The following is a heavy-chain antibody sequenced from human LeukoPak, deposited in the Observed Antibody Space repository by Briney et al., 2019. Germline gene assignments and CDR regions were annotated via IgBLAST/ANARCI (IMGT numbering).Heavy chain of an antibody. Sequence: SETLSLTCAVYGGSFSGYYWTWIRQPPGKGLEWVGEINHSGSTSYNPALKRRVTISVDTSKNQYSLKLRSVTAADTAVYYCAREVDSSSWYGDYYHYYMDVWGKGTTVTVSS. CDR3: AREVDSSSWYGDYYHYYMDV. D-gene: IGHD6-13*01. J-gene: IGHJ6*03. CDR2: INHSGST. CDR1: GGSFSGYY. V-gene: IGHV4-34*01.